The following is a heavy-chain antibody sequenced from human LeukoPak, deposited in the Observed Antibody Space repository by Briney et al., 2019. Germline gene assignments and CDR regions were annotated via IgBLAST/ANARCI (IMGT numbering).Heavy chain of an antibody. CDR3: ARGASTYSDY. Sequence: GGSLRLSCAASGFTFSDYWMHWVRQAPGKGLVCVSRLTSDGRSTIYADSVKGRFTMSRDNAKNTLFLQMNSLRDEDRAVYYCARGASTYSDYWGQGTPVSVSS. J-gene: IGHJ4*02. V-gene: IGHV3-74*01. CDR2: LTSDGRST. CDR1: GFTFSDYW.